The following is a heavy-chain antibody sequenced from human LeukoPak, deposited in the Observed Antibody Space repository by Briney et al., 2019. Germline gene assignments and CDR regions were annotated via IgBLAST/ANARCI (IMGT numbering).Heavy chain of an antibody. CDR3: ASQKAVAGYPIY. J-gene: IGHJ4*02. CDR2: ISYDGSNK. D-gene: IGHD6-19*01. V-gene: IGHV3-30*04. Sequence: GGSLRLSCAASGFTFSSYAMHWVRQAPGKGLEWVAVISYDGSNKYYADSVKSRFTISRDNSKNTLYLQMNSLRAEDTAVYYCASQKAVAGYPIYWGQGTLVTVSS. CDR1: GFTFSSYA.